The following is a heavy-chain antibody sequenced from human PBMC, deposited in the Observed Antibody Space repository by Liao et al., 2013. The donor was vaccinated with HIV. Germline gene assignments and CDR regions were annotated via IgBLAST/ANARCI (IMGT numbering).Heavy chain of an antibody. J-gene: IGHJ4*02. CDR2: INQSGRT. D-gene: IGHD2-15*01. CDR1: GGSLSGSY. CDR3: ARAAGGYCSGGTCYRYYFDY. V-gene: IGHV4-34*01. Sequence: QVQLQQWGAGLLKPSETLSLTCAVYGGSLSGSYWSWVRRTPGKGLEWIGEINQSGRTNYNPSLKSRVSISIDTSKNQFSLKLSSVTAADTAVYYCARAAGGYCSGGTCYRYYFDYWGQGTLVTVSS.